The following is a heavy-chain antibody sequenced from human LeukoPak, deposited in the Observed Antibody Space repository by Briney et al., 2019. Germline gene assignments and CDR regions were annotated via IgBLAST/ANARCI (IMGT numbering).Heavy chain of an antibody. CDR1: GFTFSSYS. Sequence: GGSLRLSCAASGFTFSSYSMNWVRQTPGKGLEWASSIGSSGSYIYYADSVKGRFTISRDNAKNSLYLQMNSLRDEDTAVYYCARGLNAYSSSWYYFDYWGQGTLVTVSS. D-gene: IGHD6-13*01. CDR3: ARGLNAYSSSWYYFDY. CDR2: IGSSGSYI. J-gene: IGHJ4*02. V-gene: IGHV3-21*01.